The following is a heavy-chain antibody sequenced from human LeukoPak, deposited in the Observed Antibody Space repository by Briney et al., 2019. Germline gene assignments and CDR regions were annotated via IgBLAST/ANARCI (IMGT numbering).Heavy chain of an antibody. Sequence: GGSLRLSCAASGFTFSSYAMSWVRQAPGKGLEWVSAISGSGGSTYYADSVKGRFTISRDNSKNTLYLQMNSLRAEDTAVYYCAKDPTYYGSGSYYSYSYYYMDVWGKGTTVTISS. J-gene: IGHJ6*03. V-gene: IGHV3-23*01. CDR3: AKDPTYYGSGSYYSYSYYYMDV. CDR1: GFTFSSYA. CDR2: ISGSGGST. D-gene: IGHD3-10*01.